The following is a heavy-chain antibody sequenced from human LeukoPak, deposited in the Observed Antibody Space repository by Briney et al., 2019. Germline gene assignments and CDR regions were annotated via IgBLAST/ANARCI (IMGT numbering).Heavy chain of an antibody. D-gene: IGHD6-13*01. V-gene: IGHV3-23*01. CDR1: GFTFSSYS. CDR2: IGGSGDSS. Sequence: GGSLRLSCAASGFTFSSYSMNWVRQAPGKGLEWVAAIGGSGDSSFYAESMRGRFTISRDNSKNTLYLQMNSLRTEDTAVYYCAKDGAMAAAGYYFDYWGQGTPVTVSS. CDR3: AKDGAMAAAGYYFDY. J-gene: IGHJ4*02.